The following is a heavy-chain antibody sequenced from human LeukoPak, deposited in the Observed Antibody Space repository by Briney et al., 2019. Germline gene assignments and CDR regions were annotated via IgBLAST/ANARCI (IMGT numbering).Heavy chain of an antibody. Sequence: GGSLRLSCAASGFTFSSYSMNWVRQAPGKGLEWVSSISSSSSYIYYADSVKGRFTISRDNAKNSLYLQMNSLRAEDTAVYYCARDRKAGTGWFDPWGQGTLVTVSS. CDR2: ISSSSSYI. V-gene: IGHV3-21*01. D-gene: IGHD6-19*01. J-gene: IGHJ5*02. CDR1: GFTFSSYS. CDR3: ARDRKAGTGWFDP.